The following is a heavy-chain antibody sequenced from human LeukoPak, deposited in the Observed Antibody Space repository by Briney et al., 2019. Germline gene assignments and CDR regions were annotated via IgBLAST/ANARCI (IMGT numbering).Heavy chain of an antibody. D-gene: IGHD3-3*01. V-gene: IGHV3-21*01. CDR2: ISSSSSHI. CDR3: ARDWSGYYMGDY. J-gene: IGHJ4*02. Sequence: PGGSLRLSCAASGFTFSSYAMNWVRQAPGKGLEWVSSISSSSSHIYYAASVKGRFTISRDNAKNSLYLRMNSLRAEDTAVYYCARDWSGYYMGDYWGQGTLVTVSS. CDR1: GFTFSSYA.